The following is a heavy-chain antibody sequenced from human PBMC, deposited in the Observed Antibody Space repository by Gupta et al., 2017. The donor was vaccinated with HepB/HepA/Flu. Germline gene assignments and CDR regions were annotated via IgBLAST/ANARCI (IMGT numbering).Heavy chain of an antibody. J-gene: IGHJ4*02. CDR3: AKPGEWGTCTHDCFAAS. Sequence: EVQLLESGGDLVQPGGSLRLSCAASGFNFINYAMFWVRQAPGKGLEWISTISDRDSGTKTYYSDSVKCRLTVTRDYSMDTLFLQMDSLIVEDTALYFCAKPGEWGTCTHDCFAASWGQGTLVTVAP. CDR2: ISDRDSGTKT. D-gene: IGHD1-1*01. V-gene: IGHV3-23*01. CDR1: GFNFINYA.